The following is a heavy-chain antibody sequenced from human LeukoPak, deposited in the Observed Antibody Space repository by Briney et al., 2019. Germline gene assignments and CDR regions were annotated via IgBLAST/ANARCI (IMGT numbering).Heavy chain of an antibody. CDR2: IWFDGSNK. CDR3: AREGEGYYDAFDI. V-gene: IGHV3-33*01. J-gene: IGHJ3*02. D-gene: IGHD3-16*01. Sequence: GGSLRLSCTASGFTFSNYGMHWVRQAPGKGLEWVAIIWFDGSNKYYADSVKGRFTISRDNSKNTLYLQMNSLRAEDTAVYYCAREGEGYYDAFDIWGQGTMVTVSS. CDR1: GFTFSNYG.